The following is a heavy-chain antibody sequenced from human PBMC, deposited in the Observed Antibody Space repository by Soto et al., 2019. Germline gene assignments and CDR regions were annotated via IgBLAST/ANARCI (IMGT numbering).Heavy chain of an antibody. CDR1: GGSINSGGYC. Sequence: QVQLQESGPGLVKPSQTLSLTCTVSGGSINSGGYCWSWIRQHPGKGLDWIGGLSYGGSTSYTPSLKSRVTISVDTSKNQFSLKLTSVTAADTAVYYCSRGILVWGQGALITVSS. J-gene: IGHJ4*02. CDR2: LSYGGST. V-gene: IGHV4-31*03. D-gene: IGHD5-18*01. CDR3: SRGILV.